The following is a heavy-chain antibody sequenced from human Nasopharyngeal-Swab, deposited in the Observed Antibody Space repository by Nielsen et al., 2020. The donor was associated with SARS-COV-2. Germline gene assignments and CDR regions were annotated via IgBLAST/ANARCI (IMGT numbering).Heavy chain of an antibody. Sequence: WIRQASGKGLEWVAFIAHDASNEYYGDSVKGRFSISRDSSKNTLYLQMDSLRGEDTAVYYCARDAPAHYGAFYWGRGTLVTVSS. J-gene: IGHJ4*02. D-gene: IGHD4-17*01. CDR2: IAHDASNE. V-gene: IGHV3-30*03. CDR3: ARDAPAHYGAFY.